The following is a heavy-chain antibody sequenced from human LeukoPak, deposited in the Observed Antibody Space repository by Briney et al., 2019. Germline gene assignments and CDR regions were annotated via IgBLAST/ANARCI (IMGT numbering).Heavy chain of an antibody. CDR3: ARDRIVVVPAATYYYYGMDV. D-gene: IGHD2-2*01. Sequence: SETLSLTCTVSGGSISSSSYYWGWIRQPPGKGLEWIGSIYHSGSTYYNPSLKSRVTISVDRSKNQFSLKLSSVTAADTAVYYCARDRIVVVPAATYYYYGMDVWGQGTTVTVSS. CDR1: GGSISSSSYY. J-gene: IGHJ6*02. V-gene: IGHV4-39*07. CDR2: IYHSGST.